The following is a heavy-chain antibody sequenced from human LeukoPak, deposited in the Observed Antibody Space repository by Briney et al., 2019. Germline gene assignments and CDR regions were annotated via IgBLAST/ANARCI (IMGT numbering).Heavy chain of an antibody. CDR3: AKSYSSGWFGLYFDS. CDR2: FSGSGDTT. J-gene: IGHJ4*02. D-gene: IGHD6-19*01. CDR1: GFTFSSYA. V-gene: IGHV3-23*01. Sequence: PGGSLRLSCAASGFTFSSYAMNWVRQAPGKGLEWLSTFSGSGDTTYYADSVKGRFAISTDNSKNTLYLQMDSLRAEDTAVYYCAKSYSSGWFGLYFDSWGQGTLVTVSS.